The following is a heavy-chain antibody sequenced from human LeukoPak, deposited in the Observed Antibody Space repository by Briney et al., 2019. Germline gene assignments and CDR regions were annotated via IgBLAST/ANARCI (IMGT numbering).Heavy chain of an antibody. CDR1: GYTFTTYC. CDR2: IYPGDSDT. CDR3: ARLHYDILTGHDYYFDY. V-gene: IGHV5-51*01. D-gene: IGHD3-9*01. J-gene: IGHJ4*02. Sequence: GESLKISCKNSGYTFTTYCIGWVRQMPGKGLEWMGIIYPGDSDTIYSPSFQGLVTISADKSISTAYLQWSSLKASDTAMYYCARLHYDILTGHDYYFDYWGQGTLVTVSS.